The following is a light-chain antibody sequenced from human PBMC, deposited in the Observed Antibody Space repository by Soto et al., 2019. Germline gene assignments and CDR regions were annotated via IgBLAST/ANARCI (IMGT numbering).Light chain of an antibody. J-gene: IGKJ1*01. Sequence: DIQMTQSPSSLSASVGDRVTIACQASQDISNYLHWYQQKPGKAPKLLIYAASSLQSGVPSRFSGSGSGTDFTLTISSLQPDDFATYYCQQYNSYSGTFGQGTKVDIK. CDR2: AAS. CDR1: QDISNY. CDR3: QQYNSYSGT. V-gene: IGKV1-16*01.